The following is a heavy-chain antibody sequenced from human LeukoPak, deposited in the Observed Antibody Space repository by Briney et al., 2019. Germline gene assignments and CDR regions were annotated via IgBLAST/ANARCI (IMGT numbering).Heavy chain of an antibody. J-gene: IGHJ4*02. V-gene: IGHV1-69*13. D-gene: IGHD2-2*01. CDR3: ARACSSTSCYGGSRD. CDR1: GGTFSSYA. Sequence: SVKVSCKASGGTFSSYAISWVRQAPGQGLEWMGGIIPIFGTANYAQKFRGRVTITADESTSTAYMELSSLRSEDTAVYYCARACSSTSCYGGSRDWGQGTLVTVSS. CDR2: IIPIFGTA.